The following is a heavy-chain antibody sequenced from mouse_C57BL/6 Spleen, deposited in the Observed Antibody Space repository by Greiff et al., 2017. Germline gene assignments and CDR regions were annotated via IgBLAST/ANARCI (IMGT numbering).Heavy chain of an antibody. CDR3: ARAYVGNAMDY. CDR2: IYPGDGDN. V-gene: IGHV1-80*01. D-gene: IGHD2-14*01. Sequence: VQLQQSGAELVKPGASVKISCKASGYAFSSYWLNWVKQRPGKGLVWIGQIYPGDGDNNYNGKFKDKATLTADKTSSTTYMQLSSLTSEDSAVYFCARAYVGNAMDYWGQGTSVTVSS. J-gene: IGHJ4*01. CDR1: GYAFSSYW.